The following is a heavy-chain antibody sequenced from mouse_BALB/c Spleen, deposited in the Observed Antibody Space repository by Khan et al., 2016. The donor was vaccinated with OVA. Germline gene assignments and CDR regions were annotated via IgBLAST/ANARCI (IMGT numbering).Heavy chain of an antibody. J-gene: IGHJ3*01. CDR3: ARSYDGAWFAY. CDR1: GYTFTDYV. V-gene: IGHV1-77*01. CDR2: IYPGSGST. Sequence: QVQLQQSGPELVKPGTSVKMSCKASGYTFTDYVISWVKQRTGQGLEWIGEIYPGSGSTYYNGKFKDKATLTADKSSNTAYMQLSSLTSEDSAVYFCARSYDGAWFAYWGQGTLVTVSA. D-gene: IGHD1-1*01.